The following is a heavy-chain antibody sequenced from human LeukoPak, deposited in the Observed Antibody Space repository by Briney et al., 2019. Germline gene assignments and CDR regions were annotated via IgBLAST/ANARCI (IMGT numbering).Heavy chain of an antibody. D-gene: IGHD5-24*01. Sequence: PSETLSLTCTVSGGSISSYYWSWIRQPPGKGLEWIGYIYYSGSTNYNPSLKSRVTMSVDTSKNQFSLKLSSVTAADTAVYYCARGHDTINFDYWGQGTLVTVSS. CDR1: GGSISSYY. CDR3: ARGHDTINFDY. CDR2: IYYSGST. V-gene: IGHV4-59*12. J-gene: IGHJ4*02.